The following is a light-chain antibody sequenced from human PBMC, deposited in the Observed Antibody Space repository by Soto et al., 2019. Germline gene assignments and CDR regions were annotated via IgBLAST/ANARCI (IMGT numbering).Light chain of an antibody. Sequence: DIQMTQSPSSLSASVQDRVTITCRASLGISNYLAWYQQKPGKVPKLLIYAASTLQSGVPSRFSGSGSGTDFTLTISSLQPEDVATDYCQKYNSAPRTFGQGTKVEIK. CDR3: QKYNSAPRT. V-gene: IGKV1-27*01. J-gene: IGKJ1*01. CDR1: LGISNY. CDR2: AAS.